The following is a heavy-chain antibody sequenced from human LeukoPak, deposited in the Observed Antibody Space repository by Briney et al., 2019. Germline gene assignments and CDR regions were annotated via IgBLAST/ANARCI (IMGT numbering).Heavy chain of an antibody. D-gene: IGHD1-20*01. V-gene: IGHV4-30-4*01. Sequence: SETLSLTCTVSGGSLSSGDYYWSWIRQPPGKGLEWIGYIYYSGSTYYNPSLKSRVTISVDTSKNQFSRKLNSVTAADTAVYYCARHSIITGMEYGFDIWGQGTMVTVSS. CDR3: ARHSIITGMEYGFDI. CDR2: IYYSGST. J-gene: IGHJ3*02. CDR1: GGSLSSGDYY.